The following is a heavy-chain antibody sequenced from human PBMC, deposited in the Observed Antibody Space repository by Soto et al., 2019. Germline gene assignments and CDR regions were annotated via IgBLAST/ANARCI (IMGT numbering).Heavy chain of an antibody. Sequence: QVQLVESGGGVVQPGRSLRLSCAASGFTFSSYGMHWVRQAPGKGLEWVAVISYDGSNKYYADSVKGRFTISRDNSKNTLYLQMNSLRAEDTAVYYCAKLAVTPSGPFDYWGQGTLVTVSS. J-gene: IGHJ4*02. CDR1: GFTFSSYG. D-gene: IGHD2-21*02. V-gene: IGHV3-30*18. CDR3: AKLAVTPSGPFDY. CDR2: ISYDGSNK.